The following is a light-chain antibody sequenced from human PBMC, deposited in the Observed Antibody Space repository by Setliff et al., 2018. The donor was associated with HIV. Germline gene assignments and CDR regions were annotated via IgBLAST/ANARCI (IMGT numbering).Light chain of an antibody. V-gene: IGLV2-14*01. CDR1: SSDVGDYNY. CDR2: EVS. CDR3: SSYAGIITLVL. J-gene: IGLJ2*01. Sequence: QSALTQPASVSGSPGQTITISCTGTSSDVGDYNYVSWYQQHPGKVPKLMIYEVSKRPSGVSNRFSGSKSGNTASLTISGLQAEDEADYYCSSYAGIITLVLFGGGTKVTV.